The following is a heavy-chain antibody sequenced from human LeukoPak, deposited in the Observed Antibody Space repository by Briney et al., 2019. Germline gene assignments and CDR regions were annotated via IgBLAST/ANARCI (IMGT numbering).Heavy chain of an antibody. D-gene: IGHD3-9*01. CDR3: ARDPRYFDWTNDAFDI. J-gene: IGHJ3*02. CDR1: GGTFSSYV. CDR2: IIPILGIA. V-gene: IGHV1-69*04. Sequence: GASVKVSCKASGGTFSSYVISWVRQAPGQGLEWMGRIIPILGIANYAQKFQGRVTITADKSTSTAYMELSSLRSEDTAVYYCARDPRYFDWTNDAFDIWGQGTMVTVSS.